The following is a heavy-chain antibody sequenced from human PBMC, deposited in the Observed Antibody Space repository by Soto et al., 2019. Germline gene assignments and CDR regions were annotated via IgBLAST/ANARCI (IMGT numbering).Heavy chain of an antibody. CDR2: VWYDGGNK. Sequence: VQLVESGGGVVQPGRSLRLSCAASGFTFRNYGMYWVRQAPAKGLEWVALVWYDGGNKNYVDSVKGRFTISRDNSKNTLYLQMNSLRDEDTAVYYCVRAAGYSGNDYVYYYGMDVWGQGTTVTVSS. CDR1: GFTFRNYG. CDR3: VRAAGYSGNDYVYYYGMDV. V-gene: IGHV3-33*01. J-gene: IGHJ6*02. D-gene: IGHD5-12*01.